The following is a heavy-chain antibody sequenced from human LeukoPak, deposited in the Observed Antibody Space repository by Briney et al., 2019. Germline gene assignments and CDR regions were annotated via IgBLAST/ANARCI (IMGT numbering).Heavy chain of an antibody. CDR1: GFTFSSYA. V-gene: IGHV3-30-3*01. CDR2: ISYDGSNK. CDR3: AKEAGTYSSSWMFDY. Sequence: PGGSLRLSCAASGFTFSSYAMHWVRQAPGKGLEWVAVISYDGSNKYYADSVKGRFTISRDNSKNTLYLQMNSLRAEDTAVYYCAKEAGTYSSSWMFDYWGQGTLVTVSS. D-gene: IGHD6-13*01. J-gene: IGHJ4*02.